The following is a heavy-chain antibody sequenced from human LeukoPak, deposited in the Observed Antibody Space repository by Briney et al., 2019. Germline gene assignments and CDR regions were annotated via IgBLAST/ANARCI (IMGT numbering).Heavy chain of an antibody. V-gene: IGHV3-21*01. CDR3: AKYSGYDSGLNWFDP. CDR1: GFTFSSYS. CDR2: ISSSSSSI. Sequence: GGSLRLSCAASGFTFSSYSMDWVRQSPGKGLEWVSSISSSSSSIYYADSVKGRFTISRDNAKNSLYLQMNSLRAEDTAVYYCAKYSGYDSGLNWFDPWGQGTLVTVSS. J-gene: IGHJ5*02. D-gene: IGHD5-12*01.